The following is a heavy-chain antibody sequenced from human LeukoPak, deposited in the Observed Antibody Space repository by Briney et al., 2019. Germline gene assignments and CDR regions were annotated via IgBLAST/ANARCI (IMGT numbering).Heavy chain of an antibody. J-gene: IGHJ4*02. CDR3: ARHAENGYARFDH. D-gene: IGHD5-12*01. Sequence: PGGSLRLSCAASGFTFSTYAMSWIRQPPGKGLEWIGYIYYSGSTNFKSPLKSRVTTSGDTSKNQFSLRLNSVTAADTAVYYCARHAENGYARFDHWGQGTLVTVSS. CDR2: IYYSGST. CDR1: GFTFSTYA. V-gene: IGHV4-59*08.